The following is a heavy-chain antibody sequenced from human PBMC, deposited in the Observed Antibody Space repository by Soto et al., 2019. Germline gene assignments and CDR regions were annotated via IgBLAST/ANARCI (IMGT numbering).Heavy chain of an antibody. CDR1: GGSVSSGSYY. D-gene: IGHD3-22*01. V-gene: IGHV4-61*01. J-gene: IGHJ4*02. CDR3: ARSYDSSGYYTSHFDY. CDR2: IYYSGST. Sequence: SETLSLTCTVSGGSVSSGSYYWSWIRQPPGKGLEWIGYIYYSGSTNYNPSLKSRVTISVDTSKNQFSLKLSSVTAADTAVYYCARSYDSSGYYTSHFDYWGQGNLVTVSS.